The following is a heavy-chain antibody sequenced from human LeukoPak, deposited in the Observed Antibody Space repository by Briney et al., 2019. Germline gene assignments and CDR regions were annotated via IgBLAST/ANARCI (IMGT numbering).Heavy chain of an antibody. Sequence: PSETLSLTCTVSGGSISSSSSYWGWIRQPPGKGLEWIGSIYYSGSTYYNPSLKSRVTISVDTSKNQFSLKLSSVTAADTAVYYCARETYYYGSGNSYWGQGTLVTVSS. J-gene: IGHJ4*02. CDR2: IYYSGST. CDR3: ARETYYYGSGNSY. V-gene: IGHV4-39*02. D-gene: IGHD3-10*01. CDR1: GGSISSSSSY.